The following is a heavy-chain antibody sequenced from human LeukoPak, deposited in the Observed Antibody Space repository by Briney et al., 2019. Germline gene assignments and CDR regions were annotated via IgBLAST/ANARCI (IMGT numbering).Heavy chain of an antibody. J-gene: IGHJ3*02. D-gene: IGHD3-3*01. CDR2: IYYSGST. V-gene: IGHV4-30-4*08. CDR1: GGSISSGDYY. CDR3: ARVDYTIFGVVIIRAFDI. Sequence: SQTLSLTCTVSGGSISSGDYYWSWIRQPPGKGLEWIGYIYYSGSTYYNPSLKSRVTISVDTSKNQFSLKLSSVTAADTAVYYCARVDYTIFGVVIIRAFDIWGQGTMVTASS.